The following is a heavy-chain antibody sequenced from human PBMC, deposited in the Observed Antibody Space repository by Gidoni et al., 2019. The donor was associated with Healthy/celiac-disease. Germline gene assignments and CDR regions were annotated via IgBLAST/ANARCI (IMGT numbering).Heavy chain of an antibody. D-gene: IGHD6-13*01. Sequence: QVQLVESGGGVVKPGRSLRLSCEAPGFTFSSYAMHWVRQAPGKGLEWVAVISYDGSNKYYADSVKGRFTISRDNSKNTLYLQMNSLRAEDTAVYYCARDEAAAGTGYYFDYWGQGTLVTVSS. CDR3: ARDEAAAGTGYYFDY. V-gene: IGHV3-30-3*01. CDR1: GFTFSSYA. J-gene: IGHJ4*02. CDR2: ISYDGSNK.